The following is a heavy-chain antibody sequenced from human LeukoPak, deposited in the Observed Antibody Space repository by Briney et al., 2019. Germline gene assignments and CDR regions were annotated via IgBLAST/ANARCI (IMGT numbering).Heavy chain of an antibody. Sequence: GGSLRLSCAASGFTFNDFNFNWVRQAPGKGLEWLSYITSTSKTTYYAASVKGRFTISRDTAKNSVFLQMNSLRAEDTAVYYCARDPWWELLPHYFDYWGQGTLVTVSS. D-gene: IGHD1-26*01. CDR2: ITSTSKTT. CDR3: ARDPWWELLPHYFDY. J-gene: IGHJ4*02. V-gene: IGHV3-48*01. CDR1: GFTFNDFN.